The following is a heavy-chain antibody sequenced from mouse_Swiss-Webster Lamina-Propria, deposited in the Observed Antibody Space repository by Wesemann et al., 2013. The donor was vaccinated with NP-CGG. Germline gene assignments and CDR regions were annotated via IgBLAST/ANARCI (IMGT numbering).Heavy chain of an antibody. D-gene: IGHD1-1*01. CDR3: ARYKGYGSSYYAMDY. J-gene: IGHJ4*01. V-gene: IGHV3-8*02. Sequence: GPSLVKPSQTLSLTCSVTGDSITSGYWNWIRKFPGNKLEYMGYISYSGSTYYNPSLKSRISITRDTSKNQYYLQLNSVTTEDTATYYCARYKGYGSSYYAMDYWGQGTSVTVSS. CDR1: GDSITSGY. CDR2: ISYSGST.